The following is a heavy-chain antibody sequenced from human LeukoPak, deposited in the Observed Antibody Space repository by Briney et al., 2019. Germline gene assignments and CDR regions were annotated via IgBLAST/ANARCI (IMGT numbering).Heavy chain of an antibody. Sequence: ASVKVSCTVSGYTLTELSMHWVRQAPGKGLEWMGGFDPEDGETIYAQKFQGRVTMTEDTSTDTAYMELSSLRSEDTAVYYCATVSSRSSWYHYYGMDVWGQGTTVTVSS. CDR3: ATVSSRSSWYHYYGMDV. D-gene: IGHD6-13*01. J-gene: IGHJ6*02. CDR1: GYTLTELS. V-gene: IGHV1-24*01. CDR2: FDPEDGET.